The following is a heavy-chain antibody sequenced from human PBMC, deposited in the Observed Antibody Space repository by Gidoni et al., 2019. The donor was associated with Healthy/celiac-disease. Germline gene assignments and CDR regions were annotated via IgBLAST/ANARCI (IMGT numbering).Heavy chain of an antibody. V-gene: IGHV3-30*18. CDR2: ISYDGSNK. CDR1: GFTFSNYG. CDR3: AKGSYGDYVNLIDY. D-gene: IGHD4-17*01. J-gene: IGHJ4*02. Sequence: QVQLVGSGGGVVQPGRSLRLSCAASGFTFSNYGMHWVRQAPGKGLEWVAVISYDGSNKYYGDSVKGRFTISRVNSKNTLYLQMNRLRVEDTAVYYCAKGSYGDYVNLIDYWGQGTLVTVSS.